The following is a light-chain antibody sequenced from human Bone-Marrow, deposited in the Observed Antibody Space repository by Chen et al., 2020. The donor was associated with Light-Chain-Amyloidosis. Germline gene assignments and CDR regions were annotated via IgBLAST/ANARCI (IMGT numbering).Light chain of an antibody. Sequence: SYVLTQPSSVSVAPGQTATIACGGNNIGTTRVHWYQQTPGQAPLLVVYDDSDRPSGIPERWSGSASCNTATLTLSRVDARDEAVYCCLVWDSGSDRPVFGGGPKLTVL. V-gene: IGLV3-21*02. J-gene: IGLJ2*01. CDR2: DDS. CDR3: LVWDSGSDRPV. CDR1: NIGTTR.